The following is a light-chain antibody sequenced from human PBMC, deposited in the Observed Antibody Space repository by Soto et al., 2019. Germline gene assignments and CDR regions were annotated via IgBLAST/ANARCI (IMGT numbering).Light chain of an antibody. V-gene: IGLV2-14*01. CDR3: SSYTSSSTVI. CDR2: DVK. J-gene: IGLJ2*01. Sequence: QSALTQPASVSGSPGQSIAISCTGTSSDVGAYDYVSWYQQHPGKAPKLMIYDVKYRPSGVSNRFSGSKSGNTDSLTISGLQAEDEADYYCSSYTSSSTVIFGGGTKLTV. CDR1: SSDVGAYDY.